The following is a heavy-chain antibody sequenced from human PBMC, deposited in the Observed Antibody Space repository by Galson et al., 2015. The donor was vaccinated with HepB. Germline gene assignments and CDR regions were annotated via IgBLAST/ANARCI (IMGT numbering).Heavy chain of an antibody. J-gene: IGHJ2*01. CDR3: TSPSYWWYFDL. CDR2: IRSKANSYAT. V-gene: IGHV3-73*01. CDR1: GFTFSGSA. D-gene: IGHD2-15*01. Sequence: SLRLSCAASGFTFSGSAMNWVRQASGKGLEWVGRIRSKANSYATAYAASVKGRFTISRDDSKNTAYLQMNSLKTEDTAVYYCTSPSYWWYFDLWGRGTLVTVSS.